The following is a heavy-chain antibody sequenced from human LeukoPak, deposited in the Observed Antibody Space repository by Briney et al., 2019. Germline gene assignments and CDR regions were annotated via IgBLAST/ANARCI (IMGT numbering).Heavy chain of an antibody. CDR1: GYTFTKYG. V-gene: IGHV1-18*01. CDR2: IGTHTGNR. CDR3: ARDPPDIVVVPAARDAY. J-gene: IGHJ4*02. D-gene: IGHD2-2*01. Sequence: GASVKVSCKASGYTFTKYGVSWVRQAPGQGLEWMGWIGTHTGNRNYVKKFQGRVTLTTETSTSTAYMELKSLRSDDTAVYYCARDPPDIVVVPAARDAYWGQGTLVTVSS.